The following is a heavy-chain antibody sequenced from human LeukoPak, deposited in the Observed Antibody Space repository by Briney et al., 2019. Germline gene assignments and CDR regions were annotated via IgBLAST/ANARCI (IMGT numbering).Heavy chain of an antibody. J-gene: IGHJ4*01. V-gene: IGHV4-34*01. CDR3: ARSEGAWELRGYFDY. CDR2: INHSGSA. Sequence: SETLSLTCAVYGGSFNEYYWTWIRQSPGKGLEWIGEINHSGSANYNPSLNSRVTISRDTSKNQVSLRLSSVTAADTAVYYCARSEGAWELRGYFDYWGHGNLVTVSS. CDR1: GGSFNEYY. D-gene: IGHD1-7*01.